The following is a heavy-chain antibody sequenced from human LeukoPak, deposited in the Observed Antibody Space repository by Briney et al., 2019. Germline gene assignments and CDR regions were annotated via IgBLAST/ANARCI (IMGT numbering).Heavy chain of an antibody. CDR1: GFTFDDYA. J-gene: IGHJ4*02. Sequence: HTGRSLRLSCAASGFTFDDYAMHWVRQARGKGLEWVSGFSWNSGFIGYADSVKGRFTISRDNAKNSLYLQMISLRVEDTAVYYCERDREQWLVRAFDYWGQGTLVTVSS. CDR3: ERDREQWLVRAFDY. CDR2: FSWNSGFI. V-gene: IGHV3-9*01. D-gene: IGHD6-19*01.